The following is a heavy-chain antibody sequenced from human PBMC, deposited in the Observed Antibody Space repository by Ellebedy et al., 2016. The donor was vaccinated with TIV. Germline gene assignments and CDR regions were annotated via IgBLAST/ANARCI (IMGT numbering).Heavy chain of an antibody. CDR1: GFTFSSYA. D-gene: IGHD4-17*01. V-gene: IGHV3-23*01. Sequence: GGSLRLXXAASGFTFSSYAMSWVRQAPGKGLEWVSAISGSGGSTYYADSVKGRFTISRDNSKNTLYLQMNSLRAEDTAVYYCAKSYGDYLNYYGMDVWGQGTTVTVSS. CDR3: AKSYGDYLNYYGMDV. J-gene: IGHJ6*02. CDR2: ISGSGGST.